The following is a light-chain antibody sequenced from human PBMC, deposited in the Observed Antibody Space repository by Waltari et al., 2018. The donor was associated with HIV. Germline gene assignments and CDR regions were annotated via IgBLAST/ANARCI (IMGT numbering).Light chain of an antibody. J-gene: IGKJ1*01. V-gene: IGKV1-39*01. Sequence: DIQMTQSPSSLSASVGDRVNITCRASQIITNYLNWYQKKPGKAPTVLIYAASILQSGVPARFSGSGYGTDFTLIITRLQPEDSATYYCQQSYSLPQTFGQGTKVEIK. CDR3: QQSYSLPQT. CDR1: QIITNY. CDR2: AAS.